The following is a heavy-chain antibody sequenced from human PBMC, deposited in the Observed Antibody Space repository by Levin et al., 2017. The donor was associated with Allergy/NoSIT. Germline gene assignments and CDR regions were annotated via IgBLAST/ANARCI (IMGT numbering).Heavy chain of an antibody. J-gene: IGHJ4*02. Sequence: SCAASGFTFSSYGMHWVRQAPGKGLEWVAVISYDGSNKYYADSVKGRFTISRDNSKNTLYLQMNSLRAEDTAVYYCAKDGDYYDSEVDYWGQGTLVTVSS. CDR3: AKDGDYYDSEVDY. V-gene: IGHV3-30*18. D-gene: IGHD3-22*01. CDR2: ISYDGSNK. CDR1: GFTFSSYG.